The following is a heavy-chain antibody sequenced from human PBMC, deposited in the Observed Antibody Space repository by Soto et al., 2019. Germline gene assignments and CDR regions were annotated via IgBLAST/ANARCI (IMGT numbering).Heavy chain of an antibody. Sequence: ASVKVSCKASGYTFTGHYIHWVRQAPEQGPEWMGEIGPESGATRYAQKFQGRVTMTRDMSITTVYMELNNLSPGDTAVYYCGRGRSGQIVVFYWGQGTPVTVSS. CDR3: GRGRSGQIVVFY. V-gene: IGHV1-2*02. J-gene: IGHJ4*02. CDR2: IGPESGAT. D-gene: IGHD1-26*01. CDR1: GYTFTGHY.